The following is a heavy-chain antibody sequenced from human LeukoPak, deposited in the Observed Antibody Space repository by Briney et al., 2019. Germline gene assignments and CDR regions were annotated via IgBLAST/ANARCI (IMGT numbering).Heavy chain of an antibody. Sequence: GESLKISCKVFGYNFISYWIGWVRPMPGKGLEWMGIIYPGDSDTRYSPSFQGQVTISVDRSISTAYLQWSSLKASDTAMYYCARHAYCCNGVCYEDYWGQGTLVTVSS. CDR2: IYPGDSDT. V-gene: IGHV5-51*01. CDR3: ARHAYCCNGVCYEDY. D-gene: IGHD2-8*01. CDR1: GYNFISYW. J-gene: IGHJ4*02.